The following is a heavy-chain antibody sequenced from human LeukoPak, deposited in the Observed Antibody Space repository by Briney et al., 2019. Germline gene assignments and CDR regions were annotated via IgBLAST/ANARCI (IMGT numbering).Heavy chain of an antibody. CDR1: GFTVSSNS. V-gene: IGHV3-53*01. CDR2: IYSGTI. Sequence: GGSLRLSCTVSGFTVSSNSMSWVRQAPGKGLEWVSFIYSGTIHYSYSVKGRFTISRDNSKNTLNLQMTSPRAEDTAVYYCASRRMGFDYWGQGTLLTASS. D-gene: IGHD3-16*01. CDR3: ASRRMGFDY. J-gene: IGHJ4*02.